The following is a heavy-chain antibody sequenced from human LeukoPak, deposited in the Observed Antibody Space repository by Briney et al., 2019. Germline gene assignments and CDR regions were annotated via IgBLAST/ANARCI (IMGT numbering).Heavy chain of an antibody. Sequence: PSETLSLTCAVYGGSFSGYYWSWIRQPPGKGLEWFGEINHSGSTNYNPSLKSRVTISVDTSKNQFSLKLSSVTAADTAVYYCARGRSYDSSGYYTYWGQGTLVTVSS. CDR3: ARGRSYDSSGYYTY. D-gene: IGHD3-22*01. J-gene: IGHJ4*02. CDR1: GGSFSGYY. CDR2: INHSGST. V-gene: IGHV4-34*01.